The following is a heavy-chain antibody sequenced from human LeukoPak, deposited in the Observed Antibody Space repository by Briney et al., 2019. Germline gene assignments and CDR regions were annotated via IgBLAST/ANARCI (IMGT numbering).Heavy chain of an antibody. V-gene: IGHV3-23*01. CDR2: ISGSGGST. Sequence: GGSLRLSCAASGFTFSSYAMSWVRQAPGKGLEWVSAISGSGGSTYYTDSVKGRFTISRDNSKNTLYLQMNNLRAEDTAVYYCAKDQADFWSGGNYAAFDIWGQGTMVTVSS. J-gene: IGHJ3*02. CDR3: AKDQADFWSGGNYAAFDI. CDR1: GFTFSSYA. D-gene: IGHD3-3*01.